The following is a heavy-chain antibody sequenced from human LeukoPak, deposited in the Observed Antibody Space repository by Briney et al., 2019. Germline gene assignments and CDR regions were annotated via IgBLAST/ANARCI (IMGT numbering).Heavy chain of an antibody. CDR1: GYTFTSYG. D-gene: IGHD3-10*01. J-gene: IGHJ5*01. V-gene: IGHV1-18*01. CDR3: ARDDGSGSFRFDS. Sequence: VKVSCKASGYTFTSYGISWVRQAPGQGLEWLGWISAYSGNTNYAEKFQGRVTMTTDTFTSTAYMELRSLRSDDTAFYYCARDDGSGSFRFDSWGQGTLVTVSS. CDR2: ISAYSGNT.